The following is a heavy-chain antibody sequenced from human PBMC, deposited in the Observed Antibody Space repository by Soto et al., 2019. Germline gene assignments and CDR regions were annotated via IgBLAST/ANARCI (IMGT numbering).Heavy chain of an antibody. D-gene: IGHD3-3*01. CDR3: ARDWRGAEGFDP. CDR1: GYTFNTYG. Sequence: QVQLVQSGPEVKKPGASVKVSCKASGYTFNTYGFSWVRQAPGQGLEWVGWIGTHNGDTTYAQKFQGRVTMPIDTSTTTSYMELRSLTSDDTAMYFCARDWRGAEGFDPWGQGTLVTVSS. CDR2: IGTHNGDT. J-gene: IGHJ5*02. V-gene: IGHV1-18*01.